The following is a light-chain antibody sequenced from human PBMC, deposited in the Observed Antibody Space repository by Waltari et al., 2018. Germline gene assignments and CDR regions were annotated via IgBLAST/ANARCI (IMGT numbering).Light chain of an antibody. CDR1: QSVSSN. Sequence: EIVMTQSPATLSVSPGERATLSCRASQSVSSNLAWYQQKPGQAPRPLIYGASTRATGIPARFSGSGSGTEFTLTISSLQSEDFAVYYCQQYNNWPQTFGGGTKVEIK. V-gene: IGKV3-15*01. J-gene: IGKJ4*01. CDR2: GAS. CDR3: QQYNNWPQT.